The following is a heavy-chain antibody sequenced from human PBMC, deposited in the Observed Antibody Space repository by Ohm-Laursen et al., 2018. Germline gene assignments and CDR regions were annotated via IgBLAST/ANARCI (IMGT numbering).Heavy chain of an antibody. CDR2: IYYSGST. V-gene: IGHV4-38-2*01. J-gene: IGHJ4*01. CDR1: GYSISSGYY. Sequence: TLSLTCAVSGYSISSGYYWGWIRQPPGKGLEWIGYIYYSGSTNYNPSLKSRVTISVDTSKNQFSLKLSSVTAADTAVYYCADSRALGTVFDYWGHGTLVTVSS. D-gene: IGHD4-17*01. CDR3: ADSRALGTVFDY.